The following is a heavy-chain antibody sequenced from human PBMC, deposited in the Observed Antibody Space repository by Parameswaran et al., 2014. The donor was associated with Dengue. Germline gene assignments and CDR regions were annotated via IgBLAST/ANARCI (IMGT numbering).Heavy chain of an antibody. D-gene: IGHD2-2*02. J-gene: IGHJ4*02. CDR3: ARAIEAFCSRNICYKNTGGVNFDY. Sequence: WVRQAPGQGLEWMGWMNPNSGETNYTQKFQGRVTMTRDTSSSTAYMELSSLRSDDTAVYYCARAIEAFCSRNICYKNTGGVNFDYWGQGTLVTVSS. V-gene: IGHV1-2*02. CDR2: MNPNSGET.